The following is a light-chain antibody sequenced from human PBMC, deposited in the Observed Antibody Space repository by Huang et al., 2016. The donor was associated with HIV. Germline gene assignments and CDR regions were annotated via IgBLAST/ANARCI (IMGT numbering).Light chain of an antibody. CDR3: QQGYSAWIT. V-gene: IGKV1-39*01. CDR2: SAS. J-gene: IGKJ5*01. CDR1: QNINTD. Sequence: DILLTQSPSFLSASVGDRVTITCRASQNINTDLNWYQQKPEKAPNLLIPSASTLHTEVPPRFSGVGFGTDFTLTVNSRQPEDSATYYCQQGYSAWITFGQGTRL.